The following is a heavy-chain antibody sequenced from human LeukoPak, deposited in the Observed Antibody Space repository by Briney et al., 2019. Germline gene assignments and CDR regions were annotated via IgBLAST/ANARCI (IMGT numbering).Heavy chain of an antibody. V-gene: IGHV4-34*01. J-gene: IGHJ4*02. Sequence: PSETLSLTCAVYGGSFSGYYWSWIRQPPGKGLEWIGEINHSESTNYNPSLKSRVTISVDTSKNQFSLKLSSVTAADTAVYYCARDRGLSHIVVVVAAYFDYWGQGTLVTVSS. CDR2: INHSEST. CDR1: GGSFSGYY. CDR3: ARDRGLSHIVVVVAAYFDY. D-gene: IGHD2-15*01.